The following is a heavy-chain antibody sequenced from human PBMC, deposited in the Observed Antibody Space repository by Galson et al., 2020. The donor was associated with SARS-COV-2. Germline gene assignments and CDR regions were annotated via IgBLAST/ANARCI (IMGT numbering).Heavy chain of an antibody. V-gene: IGHV4-38-2*02. J-gene: IGHJ4*02. D-gene: IGHD6-13*01. CDR2: IYYSGTT. Sequence: SETLSLTCAVSGLSISSGYYWGWIRQPPGKGLEWIASIYYSGTTYYNPSLKSRVTISIDTSKNQFSLKLSSVTAADTAVYYCARDQGSSWFNYWGQGILVTVSS. CDR1: GLSISSGYY. CDR3: ARDQGSSWFNY.